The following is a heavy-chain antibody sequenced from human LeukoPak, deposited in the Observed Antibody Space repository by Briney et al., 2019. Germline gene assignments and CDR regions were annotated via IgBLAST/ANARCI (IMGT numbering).Heavy chain of an antibody. Sequence: GGSLRLSCAASGFTFRSYAMYWVRQAPGEGLEWVAGIFGSGGSAHYADSAKGRFTISRDNSKNTVYLQINSLRAEDTAVYYCGKTTTGYSSGQKPAWPVDYWGQGTLVTVSS. CDR3: GKTTTGYSSGQKPAWPVDY. CDR1: GFTFRSYA. J-gene: IGHJ4*02. D-gene: IGHD6-19*01. V-gene: IGHV3-23*01. CDR2: IFGSGGSA.